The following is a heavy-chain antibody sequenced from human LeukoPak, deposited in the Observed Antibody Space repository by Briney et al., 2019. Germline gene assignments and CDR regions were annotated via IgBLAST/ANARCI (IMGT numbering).Heavy chain of an antibody. V-gene: IGHV4-59*01. CDR1: GGSIKTYY. J-gene: IGHJ4*02. CDR2: IHYSGST. CDR3: VRDQSVFDS. D-gene: IGHD6-19*01. Sequence: KSSETLSLTCSVSGGSIKTYYWTWIRQPPGKGLEWIGYIHYSGSTDSNPSLMGRVTISLDTSKSQFSLELRSVTAADTAVYYCVRDQSVFDSWGQGTVVTVSS.